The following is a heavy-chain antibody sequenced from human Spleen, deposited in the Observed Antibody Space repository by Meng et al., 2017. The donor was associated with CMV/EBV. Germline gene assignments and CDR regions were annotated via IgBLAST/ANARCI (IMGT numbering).Heavy chain of an antibody. CDR2: ISYDGSNK. J-gene: IGHJ4*02. Sequence: GESLKISCAASGFIFSSYAMHWVRQAPGKGLEWVAVISYDGSNKYYADSVKGRFTISRDNSKNTLYLQMNSQRPEDTAVYYCARVLGTKYYDFWSGYSGFDYWGQGTLSPSPQ. CDR3: ARVLGTKYYDFWSGYSGFDY. CDR1: GFIFSSYA. V-gene: IGHV3-30*04. D-gene: IGHD3-3*01.